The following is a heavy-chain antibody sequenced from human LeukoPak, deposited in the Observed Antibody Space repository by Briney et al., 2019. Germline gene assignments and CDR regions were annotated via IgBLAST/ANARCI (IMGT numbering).Heavy chain of an antibody. CDR1: GGSISSYY. D-gene: IGHD4-17*01. J-gene: IGHJ4*02. CDR3: ARQGSDPYGDCPFDY. CDR2: IYYSGST. Sequence: PSETLSLTCTVSGGSISSYYWSWIRQPPGKGLEWIGYIYYSGSTNYNPSLKSRVTISVDTSKNQFSLKLSSVTAADTAVYYCARQGSDPYGDCPFDYWGQGTLVTVSS. V-gene: IGHV4-59*08.